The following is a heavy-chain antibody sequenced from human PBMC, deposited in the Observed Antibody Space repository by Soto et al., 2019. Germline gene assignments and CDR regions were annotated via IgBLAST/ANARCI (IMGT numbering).Heavy chain of an antibody. J-gene: IGHJ6*02. V-gene: IGHV3-33*01. CDR1: GFTFSSYG. CDR2: IWYDGSNK. D-gene: IGHD4-17*01. Sequence: PGGSLRLSCAASGFTFSSYGMHWVRQAPGKGLEWVAVIWYDGSNKYYADSVKGRFTISRDNSKNTLYLQMNSLRAEDTAVYYCARDQGYGAYVRNYYYGMDVWGQGTTVTVSS. CDR3: ARDQGYGAYVRNYYYGMDV.